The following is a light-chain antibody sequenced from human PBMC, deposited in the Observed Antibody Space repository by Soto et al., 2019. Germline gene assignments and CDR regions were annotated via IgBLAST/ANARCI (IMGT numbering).Light chain of an antibody. CDR3: CSYVVIDTYV. CDR2: EVS. CDR1: RSDDGSYNL. Sequence: SVLTQPASVYGSPGQSITISCTGTRSDDGSYNLVSWYQQHPGKAPKLIIYEVSKRPSGISNRFSGSKSGNTASLTISVLQAADDADYSCCSYVVIDTYVFGTGTKVTV. J-gene: IGLJ1*01. V-gene: IGLV2-23*02.